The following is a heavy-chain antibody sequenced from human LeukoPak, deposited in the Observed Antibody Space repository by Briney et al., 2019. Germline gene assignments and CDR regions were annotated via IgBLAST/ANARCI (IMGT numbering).Heavy chain of an antibody. Sequence: PGGSLRLSCAASGFTFNSYSMNWVRQAPGKGLEWVSSISSSSSYIYYADSVKGRFTISRDNAKNSLYLQMNSLRAEDTAVYYCAPPIVVVTATNFDYWGQGTLVTVSS. D-gene: IGHD2-21*02. CDR3: APPIVVVTATNFDY. CDR1: GFTFNSYS. V-gene: IGHV3-21*01. J-gene: IGHJ4*02. CDR2: ISSSSSYI.